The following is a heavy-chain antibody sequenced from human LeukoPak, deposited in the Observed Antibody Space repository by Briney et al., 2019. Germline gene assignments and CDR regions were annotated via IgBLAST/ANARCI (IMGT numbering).Heavy chain of an antibody. CDR1: GGCFSGYY. D-gene: IGHD6-13*01. CDR3: ARGPYSSSSYSIVWWFDP. CDR2: INHSGST. J-gene: IGHJ5*02. Sequence: PSETLSLTCAGYGGCFSGYYWSWIRQPPGKGLECSGEINHSGSTNYNPSLKSRVTISVDTSKNQFSRKLSSVTAADTSVYYCARGPYSSSSYSIVWWFDPWGQGTLVTVSS. V-gene: IGHV4-34*01.